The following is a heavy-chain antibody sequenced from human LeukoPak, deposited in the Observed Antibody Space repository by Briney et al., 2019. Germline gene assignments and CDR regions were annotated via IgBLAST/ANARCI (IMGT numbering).Heavy chain of an antibody. CDR2: IVPIIGSP. CDR1: GGSFSTYP. D-gene: IGHD2/OR15-2a*01. J-gene: IGHJ4*02. CDR3: AVAPQNIVVFPTPPPLDY. Sequence: SVKVSCKASGGSFSTYPFTWVRQAPGQGLEWMGEIVPIIGSPNYTQTFQGRLAITADESTNTAYMELSGLKSDDTAVDYCAVAPQNIVVFPTPPPLDYWGPEPLVIVPS. V-gene: IGHV1-69*13.